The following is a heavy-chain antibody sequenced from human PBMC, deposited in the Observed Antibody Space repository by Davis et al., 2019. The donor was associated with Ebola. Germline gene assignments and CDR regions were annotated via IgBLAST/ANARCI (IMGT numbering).Heavy chain of an antibody. CDR1: GGSITSYY. V-gene: IGHV4-59*08. D-gene: IGHD3-16*01. Sequence: SETLSLTCTVSGGSITSYYWSWLRQPPGKGLEWIGYIYYSGSTSYNPSLKSRVTISVDTSKNQFSLKLNSLTAADTAVYYCARLIWTGVGGRGWVDSWGQGTLVAVSS. CDR3: ARLIWTGVGGRGWVDS. CDR2: IYYSGST. J-gene: IGHJ4*02.